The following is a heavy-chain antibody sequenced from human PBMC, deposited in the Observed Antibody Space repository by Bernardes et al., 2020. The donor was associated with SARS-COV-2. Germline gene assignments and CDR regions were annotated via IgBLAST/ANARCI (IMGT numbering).Heavy chain of an antibody. V-gene: IGHV3-30*18. CDR1: GFTFSIFG. CDR2: ISYDGGTI. CDR3: AKGGGSGYSDSSSYAFDY. Sequence: GGSLRLSCATSGFTFSIFGMHWVRQAPGKGLEWVAVISYDGGTIHYADSVKGRFTISRDNSKNTLHLLMNSLRAEDTAVYYCAKGGGSGYSDSSSYAFDYWGQGTLVTVSS. J-gene: IGHJ4*02. D-gene: IGHD3-22*01.